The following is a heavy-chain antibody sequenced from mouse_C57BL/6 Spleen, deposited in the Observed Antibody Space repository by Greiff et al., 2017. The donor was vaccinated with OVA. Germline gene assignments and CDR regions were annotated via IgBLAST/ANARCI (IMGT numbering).Heavy chain of an antibody. D-gene: IGHD1-1*01. V-gene: IGHV5-4*01. J-gene: IGHJ4*01. Sequence: DVQLVESGGGLVKPGGSLKLSCAASGFTFSSYAMSWVRQTPEKRLEWVATISDGGSYTYYPDNVKGRFTISRDNAKNNLYLQMSHLKSEDTAMYYCARHPVVATDAMDYWGQGTSVTVSS. CDR1: GFTFSSYA. CDR2: ISDGGSYT. CDR3: ARHPVVATDAMDY.